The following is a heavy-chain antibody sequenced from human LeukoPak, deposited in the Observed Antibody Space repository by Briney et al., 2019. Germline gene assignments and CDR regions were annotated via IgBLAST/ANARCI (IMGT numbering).Heavy chain of an antibody. J-gene: IGHJ4*02. V-gene: IGHV3-23*01. CDR1: GFSFSSYP. D-gene: IGHD3-22*01. CDR3: AKAYYDSSGYYNYFDY. CDR2: ISGSGGST. Sequence: GGSLRLSCAASGFSFSSYPMDWVRQAPGKGLEWVSSISGSGGSTLYADSVKGRFTISRDNSKNTLYLQMNSLRAEDTAVYYCAKAYYDSSGYYNYFDYWGQGTLVTVSS.